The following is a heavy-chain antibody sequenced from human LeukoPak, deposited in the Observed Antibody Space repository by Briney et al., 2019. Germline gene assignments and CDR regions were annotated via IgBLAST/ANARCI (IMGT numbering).Heavy chain of an antibody. CDR3: ARASKPISAAANWFDP. CDR1: GGGFTIYA. Sequence: SVTLSFTASGGGFTIYAISWVRQPPGQGLEWMGGIILIFGTANYAQKFQSRVTTTTDESTSTAYMELSSRRSEDTAVYSCARASKPISAAANWFDPWGQGTLVTVSS. CDR2: IILIFGTA. J-gene: IGHJ5*02. V-gene: IGHV1-69*05. D-gene: IGHD6-13*01.